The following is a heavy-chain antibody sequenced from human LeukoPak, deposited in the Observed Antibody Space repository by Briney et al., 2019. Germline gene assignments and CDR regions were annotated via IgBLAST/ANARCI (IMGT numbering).Heavy chain of an antibody. CDR3: AKDDSMVRGYYMDV. Sequence: GGSLRLSCAASGFTFSAYEMNWVRQAPGKGLEWVSYIGSSGSTVYYADSVKGRFTISRDNSKNTLYLQMNSLRAEDTAVYYCAKDDSMVRGYYMDVWGKGTTVTISS. D-gene: IGHD3-10*01. J-gene: IGHJ6*03. CDR1: GFTFSAYE. V-gene: IGHV3-48*03. CDR2: IGSSGSTV.